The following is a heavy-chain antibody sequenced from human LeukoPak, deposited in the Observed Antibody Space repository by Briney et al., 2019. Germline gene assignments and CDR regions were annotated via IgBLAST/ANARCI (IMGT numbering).Heavy chain of an antibody. J-gene: IGHJ4*02. CDR3: ATHYDILTGHRRFDY. D-gene: IGHD3-9*01. V-gene: IGHV3-9*01. CDR2: ISWNSGSI. CDR1: GFTFDDYA. Sequence: PGGSLRLSCAASGFTFDDYAMHWVRQAPGKGLEWVSGISWNSGSIGYADSVKGRFTISRDNAKNSLYLQMNSLRAEDTAVYYCATHYDILTGHRRFDYWGQGTLVTVSS.